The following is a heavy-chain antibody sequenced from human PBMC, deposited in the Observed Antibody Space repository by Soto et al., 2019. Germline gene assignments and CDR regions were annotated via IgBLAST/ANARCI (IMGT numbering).Heavy chain of an antibody. CDR2: ISSSSSTI. CDR1: GFTFSSYS. V-gene: IGHV3-48*01. J-gene: IGHJ6*03. CDR3: ASVPFRAPYYYYYMDV. Sequence: GGSLRLSCAASGFTFSSYSMNWVRQAPGKGLEWVSYISSSSSTIYYADSVKGRFTISRDNAKNSLYLQMNSLRAEDTALYYCASVPFRAPYYYYYMDVWGKGTTVTVSS.